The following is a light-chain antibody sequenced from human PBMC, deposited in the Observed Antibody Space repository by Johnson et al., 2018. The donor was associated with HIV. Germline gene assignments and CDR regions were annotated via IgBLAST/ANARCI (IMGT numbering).Light chain of an antibody. CDR3: GACDRTLSGGLYV. Sequence: TQPPSVSAAPGQKVTISCSGSSSNIGSNYVSWYQHLPGTAPKLLIYDNYKRPSGIPDRFSASKSGPSATLGITGLKPGDEAADYCGACDRTLSGGLYVFGTGTKVTVL. V-gene: IGLV1-51*01. J-gene: IGLJ1*01. CDR2: DNY. CDR1: SSNIGSNY.